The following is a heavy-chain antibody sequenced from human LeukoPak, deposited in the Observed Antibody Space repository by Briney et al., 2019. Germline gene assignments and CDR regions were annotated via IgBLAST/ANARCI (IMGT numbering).Heavy chain of an antibody. Sequence: KPSENLSLNCTGSGGSIRCFYWGWIRQPPGQGLEGIWYIYYSGSTNSNPSLKSRVTISVDTSKNQFSLKLSSVTAADTAVYYCARITVAPSYYYYYGMDVWGQGTTVTVSS. V-gene: IGHV4-59*01. CDR3: ARITVAPSYYYYYGMDV. J-gene: IGHJ6*02. D-gene: IGHD1-14*01. CDR1: GGSIRCFY. CDR2: IYYSGST.